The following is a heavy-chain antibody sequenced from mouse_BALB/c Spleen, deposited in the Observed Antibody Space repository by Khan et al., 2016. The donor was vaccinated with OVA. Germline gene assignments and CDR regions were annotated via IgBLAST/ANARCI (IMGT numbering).Heavy chain of an antibody. Sequence: QVQLKESGPGLVAPSQSLSITCTVSGFSLTDYGVNWVRQPPGKGLEWLGTIWGDGSTDYNSAFKSSLSISKDNTKRQVFLKMTKLQTDDTGRCYCAIQLRLGWFAYWGQGTLVTVSA. CDR1: GFSLTDYG. J-gene: IGHJ3*01. CDR2: IWGDGST. D-gene: IGHD1-2*01. CDR3: AIQLRLGWFAY. V-gene: IGHV2-6-7*01.